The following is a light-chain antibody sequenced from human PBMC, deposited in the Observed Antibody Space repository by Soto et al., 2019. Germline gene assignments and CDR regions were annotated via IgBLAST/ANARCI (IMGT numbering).Light chain of an antibody. CDR1: ETISTF. CDR2: ASS. V-gene: IGKV1-39*01. CDR3: QQSYSSSPIT. Sequence: DIQLTQSPSSLSASVGDRVTMTCRASETISTFLNWYQHKPGKAPKLLISASSRLQSGVPSRFSGSGSGTDFTLTTDSLRPGDFASYYCQQSYSSSPITFGPGTRLEIK. J-gene: IGKJ5*01.